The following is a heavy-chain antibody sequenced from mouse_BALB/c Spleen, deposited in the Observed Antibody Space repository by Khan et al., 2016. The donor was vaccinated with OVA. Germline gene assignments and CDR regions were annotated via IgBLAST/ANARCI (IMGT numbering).Heavy chain of an antibody. J-gene: IGHJ3*01. Sequence: EVELVQSGGDLVKPGGSLKLSCAASGFTFSGYSMSWVRQTPDKGLEWVASISSGGDYTYYPDNVKGRFTISRDNAKNTLYLQMSSLKSEDTAMYDCASHLTGSFAYWGQGTLVTVSA. CDR3: ASHLTGSFAY. CDR2: ISSGGDYT. D-gene: IGHD4-1*01. CDR1: GFTFSGYS. V-gene: IGHV5-6*01.